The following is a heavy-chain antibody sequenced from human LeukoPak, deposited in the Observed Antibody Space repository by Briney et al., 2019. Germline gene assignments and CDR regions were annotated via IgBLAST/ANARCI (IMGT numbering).Heavy chain of an antibody. CDR3: ARGVAAAGTRGDWFDP. Sequence: SETLSLTCAASGGSISSGGYSWSWIRQPPGKGLEWIGYIYHSGNTYYNPSLKSRVTISVDRSKNQFSLKLSSVTAADTAVYYCARGVAAAGTRGDWFDPWGQGTLVTVSS. J-gene: IGHJ5*02. CDR2: IYHSGNT. D-gene: IGHD6-13*01. V-gene: IGHV4-30-2*01. CDR1: GGSISSGGYS.